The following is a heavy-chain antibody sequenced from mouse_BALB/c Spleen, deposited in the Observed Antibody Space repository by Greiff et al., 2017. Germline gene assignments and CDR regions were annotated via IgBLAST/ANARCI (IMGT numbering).Heavy chain of an antibody. CDR2: IRSKSNNYAT. J-gene: IGHJ4*01. V-gene: IGHV10-1*02. CDR1: GFTFNTYA. D-gene: IGHD1-1*01. Sequence: EVQGVESGGGLVQPKGSLKLSCAASGFTFNTYAMNWVRQAPGKGLEWVARIRSKSNNYATYYADSVKDRFTISRDDSQSMLYLQMNNLKTEDTAMYYCVRFGSSYGMDYWGQGTSVTVSS. CDR3: VRFGSSYGMDY.